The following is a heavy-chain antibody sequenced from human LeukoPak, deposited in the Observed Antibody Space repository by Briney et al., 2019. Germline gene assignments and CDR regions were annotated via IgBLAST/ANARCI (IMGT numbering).Heavy chain of an antibody. Sequence: ASVKVSCKVSGYTLTELSMHWVRQAPGKGLEWMGGFDPEDGETIYAQKFQGRVTMTEDTSTDTAYMELSSLRSEDTAVYYCATKNLRGYSYGYVPYWGQGTLVTVSS. J-gene: IGHJ4*02. CDR3: ATKNLRGYSYGYVPY. CDR1: GYTLTELS. CDR2: FDPEDGET. V-gene: IGHV1-24*01. D-gene: IGHD5-18*01.